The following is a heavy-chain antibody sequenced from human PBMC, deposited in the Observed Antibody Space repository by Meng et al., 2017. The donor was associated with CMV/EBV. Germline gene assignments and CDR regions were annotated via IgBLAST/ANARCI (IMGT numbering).Heavy chain of an antibody. CDR3: AKDPPYYDFWSGPTL. V-gene: IGHV3-23*01. Sequence: GESLKISCAASGFTFSSYWMHWVRQAPGKGLEWVSAISGSGGSTYYADSVKGRFTISRDNSKNTLYLQMNSLRAEDTAVYYCAKDPPYYDFWSGPTLWGQGTLVTVSS. CDR2: ISGSGGST. D-gene: IGHD3-3*01. J-gene: IGHJ4*02. CDR1: GFTFSSYW.